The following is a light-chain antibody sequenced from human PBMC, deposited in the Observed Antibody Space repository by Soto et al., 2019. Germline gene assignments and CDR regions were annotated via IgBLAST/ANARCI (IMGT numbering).Light chain of an antibody. CDR3: QESFFTLGT. J-gene: IGKJ1*01. CDR1: QSISSY. CDR2: AAS. Sequence: DIQMTQSPSSLSASVGDRVSITCRASQSISSYLNWYQQKPGKAPKLLIYAASSLQSGVPSRFSGSGSGTEFTLTINNLQREDFATYYCQESFFTLGTFGRGTKVDI. V-gene: IGKV1-39*01.